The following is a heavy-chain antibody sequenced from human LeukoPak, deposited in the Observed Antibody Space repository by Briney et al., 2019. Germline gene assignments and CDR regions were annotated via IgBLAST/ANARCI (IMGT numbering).Heavy chain of an antibody. CDR3: ARGYCSGGSCYYPLDY. CDR1: GGSISSGGYS. Sequence: PSETLSLTCAVSGGSISSGGYSWSWIRQPPGKGLEWIGYIYHSGSTYYNPSLKSRVTISVDRSKNQFSLKLSSVTAADTAVYYCARGYCSGGSCYYPLDYWGQGTLVTVSS. V-gene: IGHV4-30-2*01. CDR2: IYHSGST. D-gene: IGHD2-15*01. J-gene: IGHJ4*02.